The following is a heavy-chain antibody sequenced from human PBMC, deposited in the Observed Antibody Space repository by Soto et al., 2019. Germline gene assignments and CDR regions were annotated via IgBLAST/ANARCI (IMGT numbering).Heavy chain of an antibody. J-gene: IGHJ6*02. V-gene: IGHV3-21*01. Sequence: GGSLRLSCAASGFTFSSYSMNWVRQAPGKGLEWVSSISSSSSYIYYADSVKGRFTISRDNAKNSLYLQMNSLRAEDTAVYYCARCPYGSTRPHYYYYYGMDVWGQGTTVTVSS. CDR1: GFTFSSYS. CDR3: ARCPYGSTRPHYYYYYGMDV. CDR2: ISSSSSYI. D-gene: IGHD1-26*01.